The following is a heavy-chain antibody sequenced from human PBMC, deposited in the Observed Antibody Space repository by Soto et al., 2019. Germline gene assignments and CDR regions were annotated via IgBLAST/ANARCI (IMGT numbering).Heavy chain of an antibody. CDR1: GGSISSGGYS. Sequence: SETLSLTCAVSGGSISSGGYSWSWIRQPPGKGLEWIGYIYHSGSTYYNPSLKSRVIISVDKSKNQFSLNLSSVTAADTAVYYCARGERQQQRDYWGQGTLVTVSS. CDR3: ARGERQQQRDY. V-gene: IGHV4-30-2*01. D-gene: IGHD6-25*01. CDR2: IYHSGST. J-gene: IGHJ4*02.